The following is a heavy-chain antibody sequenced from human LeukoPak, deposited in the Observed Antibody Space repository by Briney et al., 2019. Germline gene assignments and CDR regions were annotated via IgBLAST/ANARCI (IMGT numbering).Heavy chain of an antibody. D-gene: IGHD6-19*01. V-gene: IGHV3-23*01. CDR2: VSNRDGRA. Sequence: GGSLRLSCAASGFTFSSYGMDWVRQAPGKGLKWVSGVSNRDGRAYYADSVEGRFTVSRDNSKNTLHLQMNSLRAEDTALYYCASGMSLAGDGPFDYWGQGTLVTVSS. J-gene: IGHJ4*02. CDR3: ASGMSLAGDGPFDY. CDR1: GFTFSSYG.